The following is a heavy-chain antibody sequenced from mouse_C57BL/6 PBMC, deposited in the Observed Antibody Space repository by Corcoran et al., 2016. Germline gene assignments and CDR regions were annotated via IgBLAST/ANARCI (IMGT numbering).Heavy chain of an antibody. J-gene: IGHJ4*01. V-gene: IGHV1-26*01. CDR3: ARIDGYYVESAMDY. Sequence: EVQLQQSGPELVKPGASVKISCKASGYTFTDYYMNWVKQSHGKSLEWIGDINPNNGGTSYNQKFKGKATLTVDKSSSTAYMELRSLTSEDSAVYYCARIDGYYVESAMDYWGQGTSVTVSS. CDR1: GYTFTDYY. D-gene: IGHD2-3*01. CDR2: INPNNGGT.